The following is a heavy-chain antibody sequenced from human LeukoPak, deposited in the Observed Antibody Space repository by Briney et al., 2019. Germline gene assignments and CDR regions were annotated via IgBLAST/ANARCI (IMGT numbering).Heavy chain of an antibody. Sequence: PSETLSLTCTVSGGSISSYYWSWIRQPPGKGLEWIGYIYYSGSTNYNPSLKSRVTISVDTSKNQFSLKLSSVTAADTAVYYCATTTPYCSSTSDSQGVYFQHWGQGTLVTVSS. CDR1: GGSISSYY. CDR3: ATTTPYCSSTSDSQGVYFQH. J-gene: IGHJ1*01. D-gene: IGHD2-2*01. V-gene: IGHV4-59*01. CDR2: IYYSGST.